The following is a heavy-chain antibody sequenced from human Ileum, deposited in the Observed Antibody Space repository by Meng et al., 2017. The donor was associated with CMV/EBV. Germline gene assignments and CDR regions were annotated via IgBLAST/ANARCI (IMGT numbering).Heavy chain of an antibody. CDR1: GYTYTGYA. V-gene: IGHV1-3*04. Sequence: CKATGYTYTGYAMHWVRQARGRRLEWIGWISTSNNHTKYSQKFHGRVTFTRDTSASTAYMELSSLRSEDTAVYYCAIDPSGYYYKFWGQGTLVTVSS. J-gene: IGHJ4*02. CDR3: AIDPSGYYYKF. CDR2: ISTSNNHT. D-gene: IGHD3-22*01.